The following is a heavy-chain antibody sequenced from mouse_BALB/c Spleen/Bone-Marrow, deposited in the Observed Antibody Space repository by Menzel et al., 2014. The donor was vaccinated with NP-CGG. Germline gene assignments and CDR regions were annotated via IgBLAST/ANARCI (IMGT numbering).Heavy chain of an antibody. Sequence: EVKLVESGGGLVQPGGSLKLSCAASGFTFSSYGMSWVRQTPDKRLELVATINSNGGSTYYPDSVKGRFTISRDNAKNPLYLQMSSLKSEDTAMYYCARDYDYDYWGQGTTLTVSS. CDR2: INSNGGST. V-gene: IGHV5-6-3*01. CDR1: GFTFSSYG. J-gene: IGHJ2*01. CDR3: ARDYDYDY. D-gene: IGHD2-4*01.